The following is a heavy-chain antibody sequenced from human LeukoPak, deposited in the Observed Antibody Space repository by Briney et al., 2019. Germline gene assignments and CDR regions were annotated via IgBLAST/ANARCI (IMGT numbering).Heavy chain of an antibody. V-gene: IGHV4-39*01. J-gene: IGHJ4*02. D-gene: IGHD6-6*01. CDR1: GGSISSRSYH. CDR3: AEYTSSSAYFDR. Sequence: SETLSLTCIVSGGSISSRSYHCAWIRQPPGKGLEWIGNIYSSGNTYYNPSLKSRVTMSVDTAKNQFSLRLNSVTASDTAVYYCAEYTSSSAYFDRWGQGTLVTVSS. CDR2: IYSSGNT.